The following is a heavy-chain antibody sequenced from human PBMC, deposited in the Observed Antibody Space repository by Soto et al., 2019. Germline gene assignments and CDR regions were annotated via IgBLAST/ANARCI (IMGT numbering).Heavy chain of an antibody. Sequence: QVQLVQSGAEVKKPGASVKVSCKASGYTFTTYYLHWVRQAPGQGLEWIGLINPSGGGTSYAQKFQGRVAMTRATSTSTVYMELSSLTSEDTAVYYCARKRISSPFDYWGQGTLVTVSS. CDR2: INPSGGGT. CDR1: GYTFTTYY. V-gene: IGHV1-46*01. D-gene: IGHD3-10*01. CDR3: ARKRISSPFDY. J-gene: IGHJ4*02.